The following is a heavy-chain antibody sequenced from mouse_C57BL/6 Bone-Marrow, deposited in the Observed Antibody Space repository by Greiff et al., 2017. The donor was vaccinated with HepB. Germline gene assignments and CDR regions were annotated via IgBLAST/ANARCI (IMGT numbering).Heavy chain of an antibody. V-gene: IGHV1-15*01. Sequence: VQLQQSGAELVRPGASVTLSCKASGYTFTDYEMHWVKQTPVHGLEWIGAIDPETGGTAYNQKFKGKAILTADKSSSTAYMELRSLTSEASAVYYCTRYGGSSWFAYWGQGTLVTVSA. CDR3: TRYGGSSWFAY. CDR2: IDPETGGT. CDR1: GYTFTDYE. J-gene: IGHJ3*01. D-gene: IGHD1-1*02.